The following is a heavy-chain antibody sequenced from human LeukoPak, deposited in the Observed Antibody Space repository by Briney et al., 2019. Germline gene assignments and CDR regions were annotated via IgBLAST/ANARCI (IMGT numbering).Heavy chain of an antibody. J-gene: IGHJ4*02. V-gene: IGHV1-3*03. Sequence: ASVKVFCTASGYTFTSYAMHWVRQAPGQRLEWMGWINAGNGNTKYSQEFQGRVTITRDTSASTAYMELSSLRSEDMAVYYCARGDTALYPRFDYWGQGTLVTVSS. CDR1: GYTFTSYA. D-gene: IGHD5-18*01. CDR3: ARGDTALYPRFDY. CDR2: INAGNGNT.